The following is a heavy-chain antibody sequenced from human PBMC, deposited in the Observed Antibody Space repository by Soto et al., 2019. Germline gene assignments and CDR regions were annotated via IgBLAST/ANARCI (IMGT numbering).Heavy chain of an antibody. CDR1: GGAIGSSSYY. J-gene: IGHJ5*01. CDR3: ASPKIAFYNWFDP. Sequence: SETLSLTCTVSGGAIGSSSYYWGGIRQPPGKGLEWIGSIYYSGSTYYNPSLKSRVTISVDTSKNQFSLKLSSVTAADTAVYYCASPKIAFYNWFDPWGQGTLVTVSS. CDR2: IYYSGST. D-gene: IGHD3-3*02. V-gene: IGHV4-39*01.